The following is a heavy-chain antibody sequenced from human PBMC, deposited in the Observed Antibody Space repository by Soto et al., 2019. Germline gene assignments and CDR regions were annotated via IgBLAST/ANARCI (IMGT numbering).Heavy chain of an antibody. CDR3: ARVASMAAFY. CDR2: IKQDGGEK. CDR1: GFTFSGYW. J-gene: IGHJ4*02. Sequence: EVQLVESGGGLVQPGGSLRLSCAASGFTFSGYWMSWVRQAPGKGLEWVANIKQDGGEKLYVDSVKGRFTISRDNARNSLSLQMNSLRAEDTAVYYCARVASMAAFYWGQGTLVTVSS. D-gene: IGHD6-6*01. V-gene: IGHV3-7*05.